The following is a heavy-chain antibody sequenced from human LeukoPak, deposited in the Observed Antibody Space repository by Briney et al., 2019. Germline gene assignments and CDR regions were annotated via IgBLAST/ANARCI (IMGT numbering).Heavy chain of an antibody. Sequence: SETLSLTRTVSGGSISSSSYYWGWIRQPPGKGLEWIGSIYYSGSTYYNPSLKSRVTISVDTSKNQFSLKLSSVTAADTAVYYCARVRSSGWGKGFDYWGQGTLVTVSS. CDR2: IYYSGST. V-gene: IGHV4-39*07. D-gene: IGHD6-19*01. CDR3: ARVRSSGWGKGFDY. CDR1: GGSISSSSYY. J-gene: IGHJ4*02.